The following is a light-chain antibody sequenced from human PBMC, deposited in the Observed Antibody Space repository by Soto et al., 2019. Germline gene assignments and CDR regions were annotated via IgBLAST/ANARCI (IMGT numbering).Light chain of an antibody. CDR1: SRDVGGYNY. J-gene: IGLJ3*02. CDR2: DVS. Sequence: QSALTQPPSVSGSPGQSITISCTGTSRDVGGYNYVSWYQQHPGKVPKLMIYDVSNRPSGVSDRFSGSRSGNTASLTISGLQAEDEADYYCGSYTSSNTLVFGGGTKLTVL. CDR3: GSYTSSNTLV. V-gene: IGLV2-14*01.